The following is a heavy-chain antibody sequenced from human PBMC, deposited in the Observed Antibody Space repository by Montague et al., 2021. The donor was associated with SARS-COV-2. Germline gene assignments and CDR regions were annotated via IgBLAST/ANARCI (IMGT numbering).Heavy chain of an antibody. J-gene: IGHJ6*02. CDR3: ARGMRRPYYYYYGMDV. CDR1: GGSISSGSYY. CDR2: IYTSGST. Sequence: TLSLTCTVSGGSISSGSYYWSWIRQPAGKGLEWIGRIYTSGSTNYNPSLKSRVTISVDTSKNQFSLKLSSVTAADTAVYYCARGMRRPYYYYYGMDVWGQGTTVTVSS. V-gene: IGHV4-61*02.